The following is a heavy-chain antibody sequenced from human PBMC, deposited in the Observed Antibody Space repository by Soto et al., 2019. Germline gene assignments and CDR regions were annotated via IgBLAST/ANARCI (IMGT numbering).Heavy chain of an antibody. D-gene: IGHD5-12*01. CDR1: GGSVIRGAYY. V-gene: IGHV4-31*03. Sequence: SETLSLTCTVSGGSVIRGAYYWTWILQRPGKGLEWIGYIYYSGSTYYSPSLKSRLSISLDTSKNQFSLRLSSVTAADTAMYYCARARLRAVYAFDIWGQGTMVTVSS. CDR2: IYYSGST. CDR3: ARARLRAVYAFDI. J-gene: IGHJ3*02.